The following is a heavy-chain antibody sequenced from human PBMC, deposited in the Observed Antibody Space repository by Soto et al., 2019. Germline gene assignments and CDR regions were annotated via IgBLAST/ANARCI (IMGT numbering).Heavy chain of an antibody. CDR1: FGYIHSAFYY. Sequence: SDTPPLTCTVHFGYIHSAFYYWSIFRQHPGKGLEWIGYIYYSGSTSYNPSLKSRVTISVDTSKNQFSLKLSSVTAADTAVYYCARTVGDYYYYGMDVWGQGTTVT. CDR3: ARTVGDYYYYGMDV. J-gene: IGHJ6*02. CDR2: IYYSGST. D-gene: IGHD1-26*01. V-gene: IGHV4-31*03.